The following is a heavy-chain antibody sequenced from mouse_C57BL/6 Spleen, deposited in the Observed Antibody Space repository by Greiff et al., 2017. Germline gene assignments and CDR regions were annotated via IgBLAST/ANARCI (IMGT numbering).Heavy chain of an antibody. Sequence: QVQLQQSGPELVKPGASVKLSCKASGYTFTSYDINWVKQRPGQGLEWIGWIYPRDGSTKYNEKFKGKATVTVDTSASTAYMELHSLTSEDSAVYFCARSEYYGSSYGYFDVWGTGTTVTVSS. CDR2: IYPRDGST. D-gene: IGHD1-1*01. CDR1: GYTFTSYD. CDR3: ARSEYYGSSYGYFDV. V-gene: IGHV1-85*01. J-gene: IGHJ1*03.